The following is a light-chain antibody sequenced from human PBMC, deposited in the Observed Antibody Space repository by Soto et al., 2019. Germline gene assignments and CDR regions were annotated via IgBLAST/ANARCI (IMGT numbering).Light chain of an antibody. Sequence: DIVLTQSPATLSLSPGERATLSCRASQSVGSYLAWFQHKPGQAPRLLIYGASNRATDIPGRFSGRGSGTDFTLTISSLGSGDSAVYYCQQRDKWPRTFGQGTKLEIK. CDR3: QQRDKWPRT. J-gene: IGKJ2*01. CDR1: QSVGSY. V-gene: IGKV3-11*01. CDR2: GAS.